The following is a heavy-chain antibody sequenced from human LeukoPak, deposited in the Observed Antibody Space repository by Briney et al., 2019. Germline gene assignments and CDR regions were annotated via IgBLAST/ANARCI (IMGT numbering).Heavy chain of an antibody. Sequence: GGSLRLSCAASGFTFSSYVVNWVRQAPGKGLEWVSAISGSGGSTYYADSVKGRFTISRDNSKNTLYLQMSSLRAEDTAVYYRAKDRGRYYDSSGYYWGYYFDSWGQGILVTVST. CDR2: ISGSGGST. J-gene: IGHJ4*02. V-gene: IGHV3-23*01. CDR3: AKDRGRYYDSSGYYWGYYFDS. CDR1: GFTFSSYV. D-gene: IGHD3-22*01.